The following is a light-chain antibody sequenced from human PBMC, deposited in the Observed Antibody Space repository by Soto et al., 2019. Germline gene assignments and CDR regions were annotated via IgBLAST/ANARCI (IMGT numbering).Light chain of an antibody. Sequence: QPVLTQPPSVSGAPGQRVTISCTGSSSNIGAGYDVHWYQQLPGTAPKLLIYGNSNRPSGVPDRFSGSKSGTSASLAITGLQAEDEADDYCQSYDSSAVVFGGGTKLTAL. J-gene: IGLJ2*01. V-gene: IGLV1-40*01. CDR1: SSNIGAGYD. CDR2: GNS. CDR3: QSYDSSAVV.